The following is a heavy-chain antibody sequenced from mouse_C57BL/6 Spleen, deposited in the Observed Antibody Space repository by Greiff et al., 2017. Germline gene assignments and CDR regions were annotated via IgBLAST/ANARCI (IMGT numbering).Heavy chain of an antibody. CDR3: AREGVPSYYFDY. CDR1: GFTFSDYG. CDR2: ISSGSSTI. D-gene: IGHD2-14*01. V-gene: IGHV5-17*01. J-gene: IGHJ2*01. Sequence: EVKVEESGGGLVKPGGSLKLSCAASGFTFSDYGMHWVRQAPEKGLEWVAYISSGSSTIYYADTVKGRFTISRDNAKNTLFLQMTSLRSEDTAMYYCAREGVPSYYFDYWGQGTTLTVSS.